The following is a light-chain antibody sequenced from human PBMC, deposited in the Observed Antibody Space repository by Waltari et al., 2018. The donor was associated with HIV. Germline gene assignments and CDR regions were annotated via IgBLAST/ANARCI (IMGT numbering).Light chain of an antibody. CDR3: QAWDSSTVVV. J-gene: IGLJ2*01. Sequence: SYELTQPPSVSVSPGQTASITCSGDKLGDKYACWYQQKPGQSPVLVIYQDSKRPSGIPERFSGSNPGNTATLTISGTQAMDEADYYCQAWDSSTVVVFGGGTKLTVL. CDR1: KLGDKY. V-gene: IGLV3-1*01. CDR2: QDS.